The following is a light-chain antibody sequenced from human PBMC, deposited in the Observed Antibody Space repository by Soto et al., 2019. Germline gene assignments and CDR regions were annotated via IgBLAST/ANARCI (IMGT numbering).Light chain of an antibody. V-gene: IGLV5-39*01. CDR3: AIWYGGSVN. Sequence: QPVLTQPTSLSVPPGASARFTCTLRSGINLNTFRIYWYQQKPGSLPRFLLRYKSDSDNLQGSGVPSRFTGSKDSSTNAGLLVISGLQSDDEADYYCAIWYGGSVNFGGGTKLTVL. CDR2: YKSDSDN. J-gene: IGLJ2*01. CDR1: SGINLNTFR.